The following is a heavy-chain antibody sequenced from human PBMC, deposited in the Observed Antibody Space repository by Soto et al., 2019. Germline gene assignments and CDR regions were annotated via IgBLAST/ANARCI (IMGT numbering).Heavy chain of an antibody. J-gene: IGHJ6*02. D-gene: IGHD7-27*01. Sequence: GESLKISCKGPGYSFTSYWIGWVRQMRGKGLEWMGIIYPGDSDTRYSPSFQGQVTISADKSISTAYLQWSSLKASDTAMYYCARANFPNIYGMDVWGQGTTVTVSS. V-gene: IGHV5-51*01. CDR1: GYSFTSYW. CDR2: IYPGDSDT. CDR3: ARANFPNIYGMDV.